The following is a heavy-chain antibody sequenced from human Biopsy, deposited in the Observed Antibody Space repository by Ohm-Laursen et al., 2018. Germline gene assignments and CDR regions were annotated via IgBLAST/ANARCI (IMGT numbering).Heavy chain of an antibody. D-gene: IGHD3-22*01. J-gene: IGHJ4*02. Sequence: GTLSLTCTVYGGSFTGYYWSWIRQSPGKGLEWIGEINHSGSTNYNPSLKSRVTISLDTSKNQLSLKLSSVTAADTAVYYCARESDSSGYYYRDYWGQGTLVTVSS. CDR2: INHSGST. V-gene: IGHV4-34*01. CDR1: GGSFTGYY. CDR3: ARESDSSGYYYRDY.